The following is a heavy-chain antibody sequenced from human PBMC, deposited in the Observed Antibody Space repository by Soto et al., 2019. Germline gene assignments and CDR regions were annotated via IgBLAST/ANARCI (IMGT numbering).Heavy chain of an antibody. CDR1: GFSLGTSGMR. CDR3: ARSAMIVDGSFDY. CDR2: IDWDDDK. J-gene: IGHJ4*02. Sequence: SGPTLVNPTQTLTLTCTFSGFSLGTSGMRVSWIRQPPGKALEWLARIDWDDDKFYSTSLKTRLTISKDTSKNQVVLTMTNMGPVDTATYYCARSAMIVDGSFDYWGQGTLVTVSS. D-gene: IGHD3-22*01. V-gene: IGHV2-70*04.